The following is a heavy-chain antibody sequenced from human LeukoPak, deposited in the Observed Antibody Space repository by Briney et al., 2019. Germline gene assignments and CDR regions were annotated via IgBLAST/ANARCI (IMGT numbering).Heavy chain of an antibody. CDR1: GFTFGSYS. J-gene: IGHJ3*02. D-gene: IGHD3-22*01. CDR3: ARDPGHSSGYAFDI. V-gene: IGHV3-48*01. CDR2: ISSSSSTI. Sequence: GGSLRLSCAASGFTFGSYSMNWVRQAPGKGLEWVSYISSSSSTIYYADSVKGRFTISRDNAKNSLYLQMNSLRAEDTAVYYCARDPGHSSGYAFDIWGQGTMVTVSS.